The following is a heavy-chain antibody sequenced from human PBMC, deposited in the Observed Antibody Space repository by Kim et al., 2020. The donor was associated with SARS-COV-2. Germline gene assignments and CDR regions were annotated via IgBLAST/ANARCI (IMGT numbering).Heavy chain of an antibody. Sequence: SETLSLTCAVYGGSFSGYYWSWIRQPPGKGLEWIGEINHSGSTNYNPSLKSRVTISVDTSKNQFSLKLSSVTAADTAVYYCARPYKILSSQYTSNWFDPWGQGTLVTVSS. J-gene: IGHJ5*02. CDR2: INHSGST. V-gene: IGHV4-34*01. D-gene: IGHD6-13*01. CDR1: GGSFSGYY. CDR3: ARPYKILSSQYTSNWFDP.